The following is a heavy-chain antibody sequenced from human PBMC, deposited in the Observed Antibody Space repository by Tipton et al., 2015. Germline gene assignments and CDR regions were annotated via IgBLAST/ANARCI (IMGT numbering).Heavy chain of an antibody. CDR1: GFKFNDYA. D-gene: IGHD1-7*01. CDR2: ISTSGRYI. CDR3: ARGPPPPRYSGTIDY. V-gene: IGHV3-21*01. Sequence: SLRLSCAASGFKFNDYAMNWVRQAPGRGLEWVSSISTSGRYIYYADSVRGRFTVSRDSAKNSLYLQMDSLRADDTASYYCARGPPPPRYSGTIDYWGQGTLVAVSS. J-gene: IGHJ4*02.